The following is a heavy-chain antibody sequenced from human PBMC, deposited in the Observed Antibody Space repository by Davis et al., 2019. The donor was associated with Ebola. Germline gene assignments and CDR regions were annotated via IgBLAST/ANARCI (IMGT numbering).Heavy chain of an antibody. D-gene: IGHD3-10*01. V-gene: IGHV3-30*03. J-gene: IGHJ4*02. CDR2: ISYDGSKK. Sequence: GESLKISCEASGFTFSSYGMHWVRQAPGKGLEWVAVISYDGSKKYYADSVKGRFTISRDNSKNTLYLQMNSLRGEDTAVYYCARDEGGILLWFGNWGQGTLVTVSS. CDR1: GFTFSSYG. CDR3: ARDEGGILLWFGN.